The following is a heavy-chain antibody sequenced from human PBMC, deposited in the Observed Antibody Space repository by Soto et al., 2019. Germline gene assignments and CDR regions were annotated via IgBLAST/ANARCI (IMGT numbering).Heavy chain of an antibody. D-gene: IGHD6-13*01. J-gene: IGHJ4*02. CDR3: LVGAAGGSPPY. V-gene: IGHV3-73*02. CDR2: IRNKANSYAT. Sequence: EVQLVESGGDLVQPGGSPKLSCAASGFTFSGSTMHWVRQASGKGLEWVSRIRNKANSYATTYAASVKGRFTISRDDSKNTAYLQMNSLNTEDTAVYYCLVGAAGGSPPYWGQGTLVTVSS. CDR1: GFTFSGST.